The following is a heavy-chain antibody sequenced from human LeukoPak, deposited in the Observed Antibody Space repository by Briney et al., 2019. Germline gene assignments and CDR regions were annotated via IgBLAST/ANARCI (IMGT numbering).Heavy chain of an antibody. CDR3: ARDRGGDYGDYLFDY. V-gene: IGHV3-30*02. Sequence: PGGSLRLSCAASGFTFSSYWMSWVRQAPGKGLEWVAFIRYDGSEKYYADSVKGRFTISRDNSKNTVYLQMNSLRVEDTAVYYCARDRGGDYGDYLFDYWGQGTLVTVSS. CDR2: IRYDGSEK. CDR1: GFTFSSYW. D-gene: IGHD4-17*01. J-gene: IGHJ4*02.